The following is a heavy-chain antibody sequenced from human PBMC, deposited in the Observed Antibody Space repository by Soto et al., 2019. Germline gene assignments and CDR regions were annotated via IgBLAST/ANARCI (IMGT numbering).Heavy chain of an antibody. J-gene: IGHJ4*02. V-gene: IGHV4-59*01. D-gene: IGHD4-17*01. Sequence: SETLSLTCAVSGGSIITYHWNWIRQAPGKGLEWIGSISDSGRTKSNPSLKSRVAILLDPSRNSVSLRLSSVTAADMAVYFCARAYYGGNSRFDYWGQGTLVTSPQ. CDR1: GGSIITYH. CDR3: ARAYYGGNSRFDY. CDR2: ISDSGRT.